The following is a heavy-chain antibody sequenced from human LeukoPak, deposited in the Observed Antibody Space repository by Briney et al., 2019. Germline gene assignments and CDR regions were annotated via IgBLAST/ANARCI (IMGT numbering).Heavy chain of an antibody. CDR1: GYTFTGYY. J-gene: IGHJ6*03. CDR2: INPNSGGT. CDR3: ARTHSNDWYSVGYYYMDV. Sequence: ASVKVSCKASGYTFTGYYMHWVRQAPGQGLEWMGWINPNSGGTNYAQKFQGRVTMTTDTSTSTAYMELRSLRSDDTAMYFCARTHSNDWYSVGYYYMDVWGKGTTVTVSS. V-gene: IGHV1-2*02. D-gene: IGHD6-19*01.